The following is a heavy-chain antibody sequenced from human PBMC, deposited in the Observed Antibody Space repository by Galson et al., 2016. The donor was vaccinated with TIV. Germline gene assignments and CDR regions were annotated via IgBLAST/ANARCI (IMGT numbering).Heavy chain of an antibody. CDR1: GFTFSSYT. CDR3: TRDGRGNWKYVDYFDY. Sequence: FLRLSCAASGFTFSSYTFHWVRQTPGKGLEWVAIISHDGNNKDFADSVEGRFTISRDSSKNTVFLQMNSLRLEDTAVYYCTRDGRGNWKYVDYFDYWGPGTVVTVSS. V-gene: IGHV3-30-3*01. CDR2: ISHDGNNK. D-gene: IGHD1-7*01. J-gene: IGHJ4*02.